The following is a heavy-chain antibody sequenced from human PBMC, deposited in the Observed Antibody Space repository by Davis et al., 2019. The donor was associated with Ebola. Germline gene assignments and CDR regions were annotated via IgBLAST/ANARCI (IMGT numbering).Heavy chain of an antibody. CDR3: ARGLTQWLATDAFDI. J-gene: IGHJ3*02. CDR1: GYTLTTHV. Sequence: AASVKVSCKASGYTLTTHVMNWVRQAPGQGLEWMGWINTHTGNPTYAQAFTGRFVFSLDTSVSTAYLQINSLKAEDTAVYFCARGLTQWLATDAFDIWGQGTMVTVSS. D-gene: IGHD6-19*01. CDR2: INTHTGNP. V-gene: IGHV7-4-1*02.